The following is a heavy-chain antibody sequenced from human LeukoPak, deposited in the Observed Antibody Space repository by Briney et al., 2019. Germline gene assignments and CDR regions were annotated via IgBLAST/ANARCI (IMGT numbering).Heavy chain of an antibody. CDR3: ARSEVSAEDYYDSSGYYDVFDY. J-gene: IGHJ4*02. Sequence: SVKISCKASGGTFSSYAISWVRQAPGQGLEWMGGIIPIFGTANYAQKFQGRVTITADESTSTAYMELSSLRSEDTAVYYCARSEVSAEDYYDSSGYYDVFDYWGQGTLVTAFS. V-gene: IGHV1-69*13. CDR2: IIPIFGTA. CDR1: GGTFSSYA. D-gene: IGHD3-22*01.